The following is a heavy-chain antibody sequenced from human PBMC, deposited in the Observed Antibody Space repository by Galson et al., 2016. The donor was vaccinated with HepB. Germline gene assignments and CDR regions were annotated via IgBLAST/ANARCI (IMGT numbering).Heavy chain of an antibody. D-gene: IGHD6-6*01. CDR1: GFIFSDYY. CDR2: ISSGGTYT. Sequence: SLRLSCAASGFIFSDYYMNWIRQAPGKGLEWLSNISSGGTYTNYADSAKGRFTISRDNTNNSLYLQMNSLRAEDTAVYYCAVGVRATRLFEYWGQGTLVTVSS. V-gene: IGHV3-11*06. CDR3: AVGVRATRLFEY. J-gene: IGHJ4*02.